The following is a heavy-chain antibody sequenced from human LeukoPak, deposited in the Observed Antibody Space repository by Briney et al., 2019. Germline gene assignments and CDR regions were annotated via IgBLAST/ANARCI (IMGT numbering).Heavy chain of an antibody. D-gene: IGHD6-19*01. CDR2: ISASNYI. J-gene: IGHJ4*02. V-gene: IGHV3-21*01. CDR1: GFTFSTYS. CDR3: ARVSSGWEFDY. Sequence: PGGSLRLSCAASGFTFSTYSMNWVRQAPGKGLEWVSSISASNYIYYADSVKGRFTISRDNAKNSLYLQMNSLRAEDTAVYYCARVSSGWEFDYWGQGTLVTVSS.